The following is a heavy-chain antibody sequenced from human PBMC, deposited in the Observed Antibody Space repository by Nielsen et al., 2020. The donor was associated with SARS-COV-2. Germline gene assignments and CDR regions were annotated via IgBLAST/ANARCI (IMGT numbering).Heavy chain of an antibody. V-gene: IGHV4-34*01. CDR2: INHSGNT. CDR1: GGSFSGYY. Sequence: SETLSLTCAVYGGSFSGYYWSWIRQPPGKGLEWIGEINHSGNTNYSPSLKSRVTISVDTSKIQFSLKLNSVTAADTAVYYCASPRPLKSYYDSSGYYYGAFDIWGQGTMVTVSS. D-gene: IGHD3-22*01. J-gene: IGHJ3*02. CDR3: ASPRPLKSYYDSSGYYYGAFDI.